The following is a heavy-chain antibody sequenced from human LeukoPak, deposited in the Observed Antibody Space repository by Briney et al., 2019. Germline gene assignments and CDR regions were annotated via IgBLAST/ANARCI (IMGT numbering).Heavy chain of an antibody. Sequence: ASVKVSCKTSGYTFSRHGITWVRHAPGQGPEWMGWVSGYNGDTNYAKSVRGRVTMTTDTSTNTAYMELRSLRSDDTAVYYCAKDIHPGLDSGASCCFDYWGQGTPVTVSS. J-gene: IGHJ4*02. CDR2: VSGYNGDT. CDR3: AKDIHPGLDSGASCCFDY. D-gene: IGHD3-22*01. V-gene: IGHV1-18*01. CDR1: GYTFSRHG.